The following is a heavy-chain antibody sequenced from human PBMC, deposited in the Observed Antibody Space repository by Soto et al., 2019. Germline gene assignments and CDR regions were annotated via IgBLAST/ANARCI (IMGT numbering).Heavy chain of an antibody. CDR1: GFSLNTGGLG. D-gene: IGHD2-21*02. CDR2: IYWDDDK. V-gene: IGHV2-5*02. J-gene: IGHJ6*02. CDR3: AHRRCGGDCLQSYSSHYYYGMDV. Sequence: QITLKESGPTLVKPTQTLTLTCTFSGFSLNTGGLGVGWIRQPPGKALEWLALIYWDDDKRYRPSLKSRLTLTKDTSKNHAVLKMPTMDPVDTATYYCAHRRCGGDCLQSYSSHYYYGMDVWGQGTTVTVSS.